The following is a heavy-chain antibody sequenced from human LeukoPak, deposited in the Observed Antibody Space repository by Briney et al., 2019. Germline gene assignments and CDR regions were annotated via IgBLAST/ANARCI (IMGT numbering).Heavy chain of an antibody. CDR3: AKDGAGYSSSWSDY. CDR2: ISGSGGST. J-gene: IGHJ4*02. Sequence: QPGGSLRLSCAASGFTCSSYAMSWVRQAPGKGLEWVSAISGSGGSTYYADSVKGRFTISRDNSKNTLYLQMNSLRAEDTAVYYCAKDGAGYSSSWSDYWGQGTLVTVSS. V-gene: IGHV3-23*01. D-gene: IGHD6-13*01. CDR1: GFTCSSYA.